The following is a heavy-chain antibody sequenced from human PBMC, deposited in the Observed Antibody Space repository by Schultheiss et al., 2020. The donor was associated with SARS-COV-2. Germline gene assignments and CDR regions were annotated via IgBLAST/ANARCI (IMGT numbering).Heavy chain of an antibody. V-gene: IGHV3-11*06. CDR1: GFTFSDYY. CDR3: ASNGYDFWSGYYDY. CDR2: ISSSSSYI. J-gene: IGHJ4*02. Sequence: GESLKISCAASGFTFSDYYMSWIRQAPGKGLEWVSSISSSSSYIYYADSVKGRFTISRDNSKNTLYLQMNSLRAEDTAVYYCASNGYDFWSGYYDYWGQGTLVTVSS. D-gene: IGHD3-3*01.